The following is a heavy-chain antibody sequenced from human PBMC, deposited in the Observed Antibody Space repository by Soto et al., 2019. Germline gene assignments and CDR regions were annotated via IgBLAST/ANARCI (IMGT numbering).Heavy chain of an antibody. CDR1: GYTFTSSG. Sequence: QVQLVQSGAEVKKPGASVKVSCKASGYTFTSSGISWVRQAPGQVLEWMGWISAYNGNTNYAQKLQVRVTMTTDTSTRTAYMELRSLRSDDTAVYYCARDMGRWQKLPTIDQHWGQGSLVTVS. V-gene: IGHV1-18*01. CDR2: ISAYNGNT. D-gene: IGHD2-15*01. J-gene: IGHJ1*01. CDR3: ARDMGRWQKLPTIDQH.